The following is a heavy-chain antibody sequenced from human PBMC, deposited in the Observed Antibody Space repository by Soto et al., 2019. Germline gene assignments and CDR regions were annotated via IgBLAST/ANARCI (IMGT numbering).Heavy chain of an antibody. V-gene: IGHV4-30-2*01. Sequence: SETLSLTCAVSGGSISSGDYSWNWIRQPPGKGLEWIGYIYYGGSTYYNPSLQTRVTISVDRSRNQFSLKFNSVTPADTAVYYCARVKQRTSRLASWGQGTLVTVSS. D-gene: IGHD5-18*01. CDR2: IYYGGST. CDR3: ARVKQRTSRLAS. CDR1: GGSISSGDYS. J-gene: IGHJ5*02.